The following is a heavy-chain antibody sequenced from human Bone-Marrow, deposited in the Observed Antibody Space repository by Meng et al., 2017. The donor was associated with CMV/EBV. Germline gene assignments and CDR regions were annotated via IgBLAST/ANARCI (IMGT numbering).Heavy chain of an antibody. V-gene: IGHV3-64*02. CDR2: ISTNGGKT. Sequence: GESLKISCAASGSTFSNYAMHWVRQAPGKGLEYVSAISTNGGKTYYADSVKGRFTISRDNSKNTLYLQMGSLRAEDMAVYYCARVVIPSTTTVGGGMDVWGQGTTVTVSS. D-gene: IGHD2-2*01. J-gene: IGHJ6*02. CDR3: ARVVIPSTTTVGGGMDV. CDR1: GSTFSNYA.